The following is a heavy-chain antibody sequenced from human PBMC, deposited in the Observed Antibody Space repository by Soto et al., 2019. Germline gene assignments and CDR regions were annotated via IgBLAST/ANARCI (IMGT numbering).Heavy chain of an antibody. D-gene: IGHD2-15*01. CDR2: VIPLLDAS. V-gene: IGHV1-69*08. J-gene: IGHJ6*03. CDR1: GDTFNNRT. CDR3: ASGKTQMTQDRMGFYYYMDV. Sequence: QVQLVQSGAEVKKPGSSVKISCTASGDTFNNRTFTWVLRAPGQGLEWMGRVIPLLDASNYAEKFQDRATITADKSTKTAYLELSGLKSEDSAIYYCASGKTQMTQDRMGFYYYMDVWGKGTTVTVSS.